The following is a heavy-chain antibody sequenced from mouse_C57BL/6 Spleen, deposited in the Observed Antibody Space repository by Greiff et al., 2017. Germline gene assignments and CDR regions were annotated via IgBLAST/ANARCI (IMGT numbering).Heavy chain of an antibody. CDR3: ARDDGCPYWYFDV. CDR2: IYPGSGST. CDR1: GYTFTSYW. V-gene: IGHV1-55*01. Sequence: QVQLQQPGAELVKPGASVKMSCKASGYTFTSYWITWVKQRPGQGLEWIGDIYPGSGSTNYNEKFKSKATLTVDTSSSTAYMQLSSLTSEDSAVYYCARDDGCPYWYFDVWAQGPRSPSPQ. D-gene: IGHD2-3*01. J-gene: IGHJ1*03.